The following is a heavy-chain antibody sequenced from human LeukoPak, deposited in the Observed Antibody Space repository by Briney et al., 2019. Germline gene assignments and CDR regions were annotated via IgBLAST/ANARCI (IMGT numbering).Heavy chain of an antibody. CDR1: GGSISSYY. J-gene: IGHJ4*02. Sequence: SETLSLTCTVSGGSISSYYWSWIRQPPGKGLEWIGYFYYSGSTNYNPSLKSRVTISVDTSKNQFSLKLSSVTAADTAVYYCARTSPFYSPLISFDYWGQGTLVTVSS. CDR3: ARTSPFYSPLISFDY. V-gene: IGHV4-59*01. CDR2: FYYSGST. D-gene: IGHD2-21*01.